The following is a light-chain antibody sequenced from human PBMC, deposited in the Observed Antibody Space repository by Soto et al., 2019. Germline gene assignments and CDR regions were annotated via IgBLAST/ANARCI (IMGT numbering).Light chain of an antibody. CDR1: NSEGGGYNY. Sequence: SAPPQPAPVFGTPGQEITSSLPRNNSEGGGYNYVSWYQHHPGKAPKLLIYDVSNRPSGISNRFSGSKSDNTASLTISGLQPEDEADYYCSSYTTSNTRQIVFGTGTKVTVL. V-gene: IGLV2-14*03. CDR2: DVS. J-gene: IGLJ1*01. CDR3: SSYTTSNTRQIV.